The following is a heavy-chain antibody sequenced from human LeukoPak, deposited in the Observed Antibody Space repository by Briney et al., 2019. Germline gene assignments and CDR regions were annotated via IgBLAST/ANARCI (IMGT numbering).Heavy chain of an antibody. V-gene: IGHV1-69*01. D-gene: IGHD2-2*01. Sequence: SVKVSCKASGGTFSSYAISWVRQAPGQGLEWMGGIIPIFGTANYAQKFQGRVTITADESTSTAYMELSSLRSEDTAVYYCASLLGYCSSTTCSEHYWGQGTLVTVSS. CDR1: GGTFSSYA. J-gene: IGHJ4*02. CDR2: IIPIFGTA. CDR3: ASLLGYCSSTTCSEHY.